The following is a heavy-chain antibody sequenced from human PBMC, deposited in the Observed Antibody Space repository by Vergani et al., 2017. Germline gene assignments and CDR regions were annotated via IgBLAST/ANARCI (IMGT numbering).Heavy chain of an antibody. D-gene: IGHD2-2*01. CDR1: GYTLTELS. V-gene: IGHV1-24*01. Sequence: QVQLVQSGAEVKKPGASVKVSCKVSGYTLTELSMHWVRQAPGKGLEWMGGFDPEDGETIYAQKFQGRVTMTEDTSTDTAYMELSSLRSDDTAVYYCARDPVVPAALPDEGPDAFDIWGQGTMVTVSS. J-gene: IGHJ3*02. CDR3: ARDPVVPAALPDEGPDAFDI. CDR2: FDPEDGET.